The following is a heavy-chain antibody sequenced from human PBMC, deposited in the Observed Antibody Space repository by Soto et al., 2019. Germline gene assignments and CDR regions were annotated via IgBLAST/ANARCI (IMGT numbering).Heavy chain of an antibody. J-gene: IGHJ4*02. V-gene: IGHV1-46*01. D-gene: IGHD3-22*01. CDR2: INPSGGST. CDR3: ATNYYDSSGYYYGVDY. CDR1: GYTFTSYY. Sequence: ASVKVSCKASGYTFTSYYMHWVRQAPGQGLEWMGIINPSGGSTSYAQKFQGRVTMTRDTSTSTVYMELSSLRSEDTAVYYCATNYYDSSGYYYGVDYWGQGTLVTVSS.